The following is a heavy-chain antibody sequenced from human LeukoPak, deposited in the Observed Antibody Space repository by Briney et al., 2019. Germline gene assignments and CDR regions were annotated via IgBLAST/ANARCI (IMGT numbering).Heavy chain of an antibody. CDR1: GFTFSSYS. CDR3: TTEGIQLWLP. V-gene: IGHV3-15*01. J-gene: IGHJ5*02. CDR2: IKSKTDGGTT. D-gene: IGHD5-18*01. Sequence: GGSLRLSCAASGFTFSSYSMNWVRQAPGKGLEWVGRIKSKTDGGTTDYAAPVKGRFTISRDDSKNTQYLQMNSLNTEDTAVYYCTTEGIQLWLPWGQGTLVTVSS.